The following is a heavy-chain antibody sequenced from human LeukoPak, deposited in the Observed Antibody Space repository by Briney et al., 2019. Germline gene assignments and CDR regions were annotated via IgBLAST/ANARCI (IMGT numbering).Heavy chain of an antibody. CDR3: ARGPMTVGASPFDY. CDR2: INHSGST. D-gene: IGHD1-26*01. V-gene: IGHV4-34*01. Sequence: PSETLSLTCTVSGGSISDYYWSWIRQPPGKGLEWIGEINHSGSTNYNPSLKSRVTISVDTSKNQFSLKLSSVTAADTAVYYCARGPMTVGASPFDYWGQGTLVTVSS. J-gene: IGHJ4*02. CDR1: GGSISDYY.